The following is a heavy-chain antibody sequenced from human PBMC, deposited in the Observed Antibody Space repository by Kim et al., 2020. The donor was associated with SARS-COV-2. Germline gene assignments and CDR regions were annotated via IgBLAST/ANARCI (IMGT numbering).Heavy chain of an antibody. CDR3: ARARRAFYSSTNYYYYYGMDV. CDR2: INHSGST. V-gene: IGHV4-34*01. J-gene: IGHJ6*02. D-gene: IGHD6-19*01. CDR1: GGSFSGYY. Sequence: SETLSLTCAVYGGSFSGYYWSWIRQPPGKGLEWIGEINHSGSTNYNPSLKSRVTISVDTSKNQFSLKLSSVTAADTAVYYCARARRAFYSSTNYYYYYGMDVWGQGTTVTVSS.